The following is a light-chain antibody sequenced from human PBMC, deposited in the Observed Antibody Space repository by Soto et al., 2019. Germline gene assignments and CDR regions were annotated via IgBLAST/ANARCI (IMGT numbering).Light chain of an antibody. CDR2: EVI. CDR1: SSDVGTYNY. CDR3: SSYTTTSTLV. V-gene: IGLV2-14*01. J-gene: IGLJ2*01. Sequence: QSALAQPASVSGSPGQSITISCTATSSDVGTYNYVSWYQQHPGKAPKLMIFEVINRPSGVSNRFSDSKSGNTASLIISGLQAEDEADYYCSSYTTTSTLVFGGGTQLTVL.